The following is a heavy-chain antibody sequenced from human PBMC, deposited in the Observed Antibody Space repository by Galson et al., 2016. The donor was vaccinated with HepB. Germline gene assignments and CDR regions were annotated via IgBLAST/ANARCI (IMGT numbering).Heavy chain of an antibody. CDR3: ARHQIEPLGAFEY. CDR1: GGSISSSSCY. Sequence: SETLSLTCTVSGGSISSSSCYWGWIRQSPGKRLEWIGSFSYSGSTYYHPSLKSRVTISVDTSKNQFSLKLSSVTAADTAVYYCARHQIEPLGAFEYWGQGTLVTVSS. V-gene: IGHV4-39*01. D-gene: IGHD4/OR15-4a*01. J-gene: IGHJ4*02. CDR2: FSYSGST.